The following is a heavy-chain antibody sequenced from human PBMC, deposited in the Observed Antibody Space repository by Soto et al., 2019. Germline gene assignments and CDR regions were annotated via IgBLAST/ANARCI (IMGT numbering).Heavy chain of an antibody. Sequence: GASVKVSCKASGYTFTSYGISWVRQAPGQGLEWMGWISAYNGNTNYAQKLQGRVTMTTDTSTSTAYMELRGLRSDDTAVYYCARVLGCSGGSCYSNWFDPWGQGTLVTVSA. V-gene: IGHV1-18*01. CDR1: GYTFTSYG. CDR3: ARVLGCSGGSCYSNWFDP. D-gene: IGHD2-15*01. CDR2: ISAYNGNT. J-gene: IGHJ5*02.